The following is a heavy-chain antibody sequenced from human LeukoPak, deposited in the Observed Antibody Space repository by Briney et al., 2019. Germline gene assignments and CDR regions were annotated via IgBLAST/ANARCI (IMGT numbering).Heavy chain of an antibody. CDR3: ARVTTIFGVVADY. D-gene: IGHD3-3*01. J-gene: IGHJ4*02. Sequence: GRSLRLSCAASGFTFSSYGMHWVRQAPGKGLEWVAVISYDGSNKYYADSVKGRFTISRDNSKNTLYLQMNSLRAEDTAVYYCARVTTIFGVVADYWGQGTLVTVSS. V-gene: IGHV3-30*03. CDR1: GFTFSSYG. CDR2: ISYDGSNK.